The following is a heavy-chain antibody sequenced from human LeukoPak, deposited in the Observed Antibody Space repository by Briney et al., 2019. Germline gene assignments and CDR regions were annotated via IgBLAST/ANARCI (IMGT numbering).Heavy chain of an antibody. D-gene: IGHD5-18*01. CDR2: FDPEDGET. J-gene: IGHJ3*01. CDR3: ATTTRSYAPRGAFDF. Sequence: ASVKVSCKVSGYTLTELSMHWVRQAPGKGLEWMGGFDPEDGETIYAQKFQGRVTMTEDTSTDTAYMELSSLRSDDTAVYYCATTTRSYAPRGAFDFWGQGTMVTVSS. V-gene: IGHV1-24*01. CDR1: GYTLTELS.